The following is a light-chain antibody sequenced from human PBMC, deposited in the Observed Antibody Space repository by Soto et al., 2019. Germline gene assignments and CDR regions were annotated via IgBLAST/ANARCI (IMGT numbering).Light chain of an antibody. V-gene: IGLV2-14*01. J-gene: IGLJ1*01. CDR2: DVT. CDR3: SSYTTSSSYV. Sequence: QSVLTRPASVSGSPGRSITISCTGTSSDVGGYIYVSWYQQHPGKAPKLMIYDVTSRPSGVSYRFSGSKSGNTASLTISGLQAEDEADYYCSSYTTSSSYVFGTGTKVTVL. CDR1: SSDVGGYIY.